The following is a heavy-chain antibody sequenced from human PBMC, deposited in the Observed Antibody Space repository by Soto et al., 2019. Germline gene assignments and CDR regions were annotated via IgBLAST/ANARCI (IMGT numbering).Heavy chain of an antibody. CDR2: INPSGGST. V-gene: IGHV1-46*01. CDR1: GYTFTSYY. J-gene: IGHJ4*02. CDR3: ARDGRSSYSSAWYYFNY. Sequence: QVQLVQSGAEVKKPGASVKVSCKASGYTFTSYYMHWVRQAPGQGLEWMGIINPSGGSTSYAQKFQGSVTVNMNTSTRTVYIELSRLSTEDTAVYYCARDGRSSYSSAWYYFNYWGQGTLVTVSS. D-gene: IGHD6-19*01.